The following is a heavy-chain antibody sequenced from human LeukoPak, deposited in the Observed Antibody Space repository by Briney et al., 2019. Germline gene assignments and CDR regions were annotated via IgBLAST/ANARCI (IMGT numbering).Heavy chain of an antibody. D-gene: IGHD3-22*01. CDR1: ARSTSSYY. Sequence: PSQTLSLTCTLAARSTSSYYWSWIRQPPGKGREWVGYIYTSGSTNYNPSLKSRVTISVDTSKNQFSLKLSSVTAADTAVYYCERYTGSSGYYDAFDIWGQGTMVTVSS. CDR3: ERYTGSSGYYDAFDI. CDR2: IYTSGST. J-gene: IGHJ3*02. V-gene: IGHV4-4*09.